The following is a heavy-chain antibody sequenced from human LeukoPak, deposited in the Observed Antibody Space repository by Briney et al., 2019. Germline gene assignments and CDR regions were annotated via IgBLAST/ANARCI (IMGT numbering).Heavy chain of an antibody. CDR3: ARDPDGYRQGHHFDY. J-gene: IGHJ4*02. V-gene: IGHV3-66*01. Sequence: GGSLRLSCAASGFTFSGYAMNWVRQAPGKGLEWVSVIYSGGSTYYAGSVKGRFTISRDNSKNTLYLQMNSLKAEDTAVYYCARDPDGYRQGHHFDYWGQGTLVTVSS. D-gene: IGHD5-18*01. CDR2: IYSGGST. CDR1: GFTFSGYA.